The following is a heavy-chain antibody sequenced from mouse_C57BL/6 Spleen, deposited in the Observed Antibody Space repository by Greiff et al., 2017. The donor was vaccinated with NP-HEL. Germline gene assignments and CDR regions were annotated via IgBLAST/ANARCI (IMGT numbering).Heavy chain of an antibody. Sequence: VQLQQPGAELVMPGASVKLSCKASGYTFTSYWMHWVKQRPGQGLEWIGEIDPSDSYTHYNQKFKGKSTLTVDKSSSTAYLQLSSLTSEDSAVDYCARNYYGSRRYFDDWGQGTTLTVSS. D-gene: IGHD1-1*01. V-gene: IGHV1-69*01. J-gene: IGHJ2*01. CDR2: IDPSDSYT. CDR3: ARNYYGSRRYFDD. CDR1: GYTFTSYW.